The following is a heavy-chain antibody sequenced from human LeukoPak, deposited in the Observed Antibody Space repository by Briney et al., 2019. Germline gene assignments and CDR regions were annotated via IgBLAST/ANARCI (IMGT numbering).Heavy chain of an antibody. J-gene: IGHJ3*02. CDR2: IYYSGST. CDR1: GASISSGGYY. Sequence: SQTLSLTCTVSGASISSGGYYWSWIRQHPGKGLEWIVYIYYSGSTYYNPSLKSRVTISADTSKNQFSLKLSSVTAADTAVYYCARDHVHTMVRGVIITSNAFDIWGQGTMVTVSS. CDR3: ARDHVHTMVRGVIITSNAFDI. D-gene: IGHD3-10*01. V-gene: IGHV4-31*03.